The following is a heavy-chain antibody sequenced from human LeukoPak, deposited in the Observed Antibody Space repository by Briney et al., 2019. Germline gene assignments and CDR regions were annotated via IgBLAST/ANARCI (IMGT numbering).Heavy chain of an antibody. Sequence: SETLSLTCAVSGGSISSSNWWSWVRQPPGKGLEWIGEINHSGSTNYNPSLKSRVTISVDTSKNQFSLKLSSVTAADTAVYYCARHLRPTGSQSSSGWYRSLIYYFDYWGQGTLVTVSS. V-gene: IGHV4-4*02. J-gene: IGHJ4*02. CDR3: ARHLRPTGSQSSSGWYRSLIYYFDY. D-gene: IGHD6-19*01. CDR2: INHSGST. CDR1: GGSISSSNW.